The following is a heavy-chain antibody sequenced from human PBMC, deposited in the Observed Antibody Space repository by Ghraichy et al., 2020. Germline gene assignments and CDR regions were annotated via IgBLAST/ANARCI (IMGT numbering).Heavy chain of an antibody. D-gene: IGHD1-26*01. CDR3: ARHFVPARCSRAPYYYFDY. CDR1: GGSISSSSYY. Sequence: SQTLSLTCTVSGGSISSSSYYWGWIRQPPGKGLEWIGSIYYIGSTYYNPSLKSRVTISVDTSKNQFSLKLSSLTAADTAVYYCARHFVPARCSRAPYYYFDYWGQGTLVTVSS. V-gene: IGHV4-39*01. CDR2: IYYIGST. J-gene: IGHJ4*02.